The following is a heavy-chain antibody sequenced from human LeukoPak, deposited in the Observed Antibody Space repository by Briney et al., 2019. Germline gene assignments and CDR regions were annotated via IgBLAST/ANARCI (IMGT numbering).Heavy chain of an antibody. CDR1: GGSFSGYY. D-gene: IGHD2-15*01. V-gene: IGHV4-34*01. Sequence: SETLSLTCAVYGGSFSGYYWSWVRQPPGKGLEWIGEINHSGSTNSNPSLKSRVTISVDTSKNQFSLKLSSVTAAETAVYYCARGAPLGYCSGGSCRSRRNWFDPWGQGTLVTVSS. CDR3: ARGAPLGYCSGGSCRSRRNWFDP. J-gene: IGHJ5*02. CDR2: INHSGST.